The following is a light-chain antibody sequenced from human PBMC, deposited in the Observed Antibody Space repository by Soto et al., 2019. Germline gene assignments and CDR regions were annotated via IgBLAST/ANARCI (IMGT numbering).Light chain of an antibody. CDR2: GAS. Sequence: EIVLTQSPGTLSLSPGERATLSCRASQSVSSSYLAWYQQKPGQAPRLLIYGASSRATGIPDRFSGSGSATDFTLTISRLEPGDFAVYDCQQYGSSPWTVGQGTKVEIK. V-gene: IGKV3-20*01. CDR1: QSVSSSY. CDR3: QQYGSSPWT. J-gene: IGKJ1*01.